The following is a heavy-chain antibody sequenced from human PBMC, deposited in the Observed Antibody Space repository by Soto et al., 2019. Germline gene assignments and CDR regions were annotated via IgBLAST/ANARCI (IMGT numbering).Heavy chain of an antibody. J-gene: IGHJ4*02. CDR3: ARGRGYHIAVAGYYFDY. CDR2: INHSGST. D-gene: IGHD6-19*01. V-gene: IGHV4-34*01. Sequence: SETLSLTCAVYGGSFSGYYWSWIRQPPGKGLEWIGEINHSGSTNYNPSLKSRVTISVDTSKNQFSLKLSSVTAADTAVYYCARGRGYHIAVAGYYFDYWGQGTLVTVSS. CDR1: GGSFSGYY.